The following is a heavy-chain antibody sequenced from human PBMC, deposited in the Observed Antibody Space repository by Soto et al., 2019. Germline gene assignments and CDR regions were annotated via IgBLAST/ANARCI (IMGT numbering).Heavy chain of an antibody. CDR1: GGSFSGYY. CDR2: INHSGST. V-gene: IGHV4-34*01. J-gene: IGHJ4*02. Sequence: SETLSLTCAVYGGSFSGYYWSWIRQPPGKGLEWIGEINHSGSTYYNPSLKSRVTISVDTSKNQFSLKLSSVTAADTAVYYCASSYDSSGYYGYWGQGTLVTVSS. D-gene: IGHD3-22*01. CDR3: ASSYDSSGYYGY.